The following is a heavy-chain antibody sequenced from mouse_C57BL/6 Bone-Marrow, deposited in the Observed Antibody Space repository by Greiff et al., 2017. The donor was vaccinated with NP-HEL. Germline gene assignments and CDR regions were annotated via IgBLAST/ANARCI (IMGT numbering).Heavy chain of an antibody. V-gene: IGHV1-47*01. CDR3: AREGNCWYYFDY. CDR1: GYTFTTYP. Sequence: QVQLQQSGAELVKPGASVKMSCKASGYTFTTYPIEWVKQNHGKSLEWIGNFHPYNDDTNYNEKFKNKATLTVEKSSSTVYLELSRLTSDDSSVYYGAREGNCWYYFDYWGQGTALTVTS. J-gene: IGHJ2*01. CDR2: FHPYNDDT. D-gene: IGHD2-1*01.